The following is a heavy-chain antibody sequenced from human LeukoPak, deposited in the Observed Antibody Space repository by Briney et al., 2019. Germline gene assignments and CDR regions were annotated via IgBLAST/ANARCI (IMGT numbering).Heavy chain of an antibody. CDR1: GFTFSSYS. Sequence: GGSLRLSCAASGFTFSSYSMNWVRQAPGKGLEWVSSISSRSTYIYYADSLKGRFPISRDNAKNSLYLQMNSLRAEDTAVYYCAARDSYGSGSYPIDYWGQGTLVTVSS. CDR3: AARDSYGSGSYPIDY. V-gene: IGHV3-21*01. CDR2: ISSRSTYI. J-gene: IGHJ4*02. D-gene: IGHD3-10*01.